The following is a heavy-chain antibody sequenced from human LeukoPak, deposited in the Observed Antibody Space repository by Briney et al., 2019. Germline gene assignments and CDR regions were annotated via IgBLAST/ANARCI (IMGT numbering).Heavy chain of an antibody. CDR3: ARVFPHVRRPYGDYEDAFDI. V-gene: IGHV4-4*07. J-gene: IGHJ3*02. CDR1: GGSISSYY. Sequence: SETLSLTCTVSGGSISSYYWSWIRQPAGKGLEWIGRIYTSGSTNYNPSLKSRVTMSVDTSKNQFSLKLSSVTAADTAVYYCARVFPHVRRPYGDYEDAFDIWGQGTMVTVPS. D-gene: IGHD4-17*01. CDR2: IYTSGST.